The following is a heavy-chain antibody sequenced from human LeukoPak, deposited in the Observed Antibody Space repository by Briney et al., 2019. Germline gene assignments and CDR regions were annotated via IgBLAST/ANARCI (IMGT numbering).Heavy chain of an antibody. V-gene: IGHV3-64*01. CDR1: GFTFTRFA. J-gene: IGHJ4*02. Sequence: GGSLRLSCAASGFTFTRFAMYWVRQAPGKGLEFVSAISSNGDRTYYARSVKGRFTISRDNAKNTVDLQMGSLRPEDMGVYFCARKDDYTNYYFDYWGQGTMVTVS. CDR2: ISSNGDRT. CDR3: ARKDDYTNYYFDY. D-gene: IGHD4-11*01.